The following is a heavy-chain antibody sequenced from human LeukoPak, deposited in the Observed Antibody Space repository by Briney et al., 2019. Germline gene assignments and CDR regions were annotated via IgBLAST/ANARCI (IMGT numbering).Heavy chain of an antibody. V-gene: IGHV1-69*05. D-gene: IGHD3-10*01. CDR1: GGTFSSYA. J-gene: IGHJ4*02. CDR2: IIPIFGTA. Sequence: ASVKVSCKASGGTFSSYAISWVRQAPGQGLEWMGGIIPIFGTANYAQKFQGRVTITRDTSISTAYMELSSLRSEDTAIYYCARDGDYYGSGNFDCWGQGTLVTVSS. CDR3: ARDGDYYGSGNFDC.